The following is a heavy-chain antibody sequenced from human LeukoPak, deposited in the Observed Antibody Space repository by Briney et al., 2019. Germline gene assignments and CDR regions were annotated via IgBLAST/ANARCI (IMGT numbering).Heavy chain of an antibody. V-gene: IGHV3-23*01. CDR2: VRGRGST. CDR3: AKEEAEVGRPNFHS. Sequence: SGGSLRLSCAASGFTFSNYAMSWVRQAPGKGPEWVSGVRGRGSTFYSDSVKGRFTISRDNTKNTVHLQMNSLRADTAVYYCAKEEAEVGRPNFHSWGQGTLVTVSS. CDR1: GFTFSNYA. J-gene: IGHJ4*02.